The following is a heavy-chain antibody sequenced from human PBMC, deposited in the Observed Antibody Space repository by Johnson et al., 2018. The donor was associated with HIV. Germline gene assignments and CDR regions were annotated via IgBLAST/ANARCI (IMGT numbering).Heavy chain of an antibody. CDR3: AKGYYDSSFGLDM. D-gene: IGHD3-3*01. Sequence: QVQLVESGGGLVQPGGSLRLSCAASGFTFSTYGMHWVRQAPGKGLQWVALLSYDGNNKYYSDPVQGRFSISRDNSKNTLYLHMNNLTAEDTAVYHCAKGYYDSSFGLDMWGQGTMVIVSS. CDR2: LSYDGNNK. V-gene: IGHV3-30*18. J-gene: IGHJ3*02. CDR1: GFTFSTYG.